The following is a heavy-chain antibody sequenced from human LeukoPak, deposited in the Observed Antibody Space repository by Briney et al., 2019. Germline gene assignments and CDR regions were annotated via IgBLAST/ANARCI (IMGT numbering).Heavy chain of an antibody. D-gene: IGHD6-19*01. CDR3: ARSIGSSGWHNFHF. J-gene: IGHJ4*02. CDR1: GGSFSGYY. Sequence: PSETLSLTCAVYGGSFSGYYWNWIRQPPGKGLEWIGEINHSGSTNYNPSLKSRVTISVDTSKNQFSLKLTSVTAADTAVYYCARSIGSSGWHNFHFWGPGTLVSVSS. CDR2: INHSGST. V-gene: IGHV4-34*01.